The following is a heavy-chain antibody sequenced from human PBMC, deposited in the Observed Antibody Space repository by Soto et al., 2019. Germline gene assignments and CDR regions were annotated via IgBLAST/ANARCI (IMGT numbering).Heavy chain of an antibody. J-gene: IGHJ4*02. V-gene: IGHV3-23*01. Sequence: AGSLRLSCAASGFTFSSYAMSWVRQARGKGPEWLSTMNDSGGKTSHAECVKGRFTISKDNPKNTHYLQMSSLRAEDTAVYCCAKYCGSGSYSDCLGQGTLVTVSS. CDR2: MNDSGGKT. CDR1: GFTFSSYA. CDR3: AKYCGSGSYSDC. D-gene: IGHD3-10*01.